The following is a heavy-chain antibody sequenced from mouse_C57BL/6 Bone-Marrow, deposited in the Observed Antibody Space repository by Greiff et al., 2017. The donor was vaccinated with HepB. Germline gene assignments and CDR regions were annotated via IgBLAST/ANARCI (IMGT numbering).Heavy chain of an antibody. CDR2: INPNNGGT. CDR1: GYTFTDYN. J-gene: IGHJ4*01. V-gene: IGHV1-18*01. Sequence: EVKLVESGPELVKPGASVKIPCKASGYTFTDYNMDWVKQSHGKSLEWIGDINPNNGGTIYNQKFKGKATLTVDKSSSTAYMELRSLTSEDTAVYYCARSLYYKKSYWGQGTSVTVSS. D-gene: IGHD2-1*01. CDR3: ARSLYYKKSY.